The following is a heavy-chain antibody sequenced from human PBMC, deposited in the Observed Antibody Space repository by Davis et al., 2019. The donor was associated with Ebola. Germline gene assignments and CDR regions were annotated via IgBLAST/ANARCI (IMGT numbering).Heavy chain of an antibody. CDR1: GGSISSYY. Sequence: SETLSLTCTVSGGSISSYYWGWIRQPPGKGLEWIGSIYYSGSTYYNPSLKSRVTISVDTSKNQFSLKLSSVTAADTAVYYCARMFSPYYDFWSGYLEGYYYYGMDVWGQGTTVTVSS. CDR3: ARMFSPYYDFWSGYLEGYYYYGMDV. V-gene: IGHV4-39*01. J-gene: IGHJ6*02. CDR2: IYYSGST. D-gene: IGHD3-3*01.